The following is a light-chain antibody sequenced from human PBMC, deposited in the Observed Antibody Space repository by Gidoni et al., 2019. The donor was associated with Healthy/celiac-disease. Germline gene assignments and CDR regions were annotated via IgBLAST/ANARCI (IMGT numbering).Light chain of an antibody. CDR3: QQSYSTPLT. V-gene: IGKV1-39*01. Sequence: DIKMTQSPSSLSASVGDRVTITCRASQSISSYLNWYQQKPGKAPKLLIYAASSLQSGVPSRFSGSGSGTDFTLTISSLQPEDFATYYCQQSYSTPLTFGPGTKVEIK. J-gene: IGKJ3*01. CDR1: QSISSY. CDR2: AAS.